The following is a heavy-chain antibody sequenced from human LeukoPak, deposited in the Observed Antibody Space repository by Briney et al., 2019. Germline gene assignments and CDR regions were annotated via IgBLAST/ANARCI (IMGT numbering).Heavy chain of an antibody. CDR2: IKQDGSEK. Sequence: PGGSLRLSCAASGFTFSSYWMSWVRQAPGKGLEWVANIKQDGSEKYYVDSVKGRFTISRDNAKNSLYLQMNSLRAEDTAVYYCAKDYAVNFYFYYMDVWGKGTTVTISS. CDR3: AKDYAVNFYFYYMDV. CDR1: GFTFSSYW. V-gene: IGHV3-7*03. D-gene: IGHD2-2*01. J-gene: IGHJ6*03.